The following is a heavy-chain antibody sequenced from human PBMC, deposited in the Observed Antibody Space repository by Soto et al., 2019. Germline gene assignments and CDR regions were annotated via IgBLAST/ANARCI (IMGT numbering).Heavy chain of an antibody. J-gene: IGHJ6*02. CDR3: AKEIGVAGTSYYGMDV. Sequence: GESLKISCAASGFTFDDYTMHWVRQAPGKGLEWVSLISWDGGSTYYADSVKGRFTISRDNSKNSLYLQMDSLRTEDTALYYCAKEIGVAGTSYYGMDVWGQGTTVTVSS. D-gene: IGHD6-19*01. CDR1: GFTFDDYT. CDR2: ISWDGGST. V-gene: IGHV3-43*01.